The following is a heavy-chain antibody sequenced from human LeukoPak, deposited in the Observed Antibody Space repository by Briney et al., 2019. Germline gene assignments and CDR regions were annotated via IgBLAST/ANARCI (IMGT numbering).Heavy chain of an antibody. CDR1: GGSISSNTNW. J-gene: IGHJ6*03. D-gene: IGHD2-8*01. CDR3: ATNGYYCMDV. Sequence: SGTLSLTCAVSGGSISSNTNWWSWVRQPPGMGLEWIGEIYHSGGTNYNPSLKSRITISVDKSQNQFSLKVNSLTAADTAVYYCATNGYYCMDVWGKGTTVTVSS. V-gene: IGHV4-4*02. CDR2: IYHSGGT.